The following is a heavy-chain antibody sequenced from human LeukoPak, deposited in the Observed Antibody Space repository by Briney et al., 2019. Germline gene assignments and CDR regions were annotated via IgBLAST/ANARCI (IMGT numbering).Heavy chain of an antibody. Sequence: KPSETLSLTCTVSGGSLNSHYWAWIRQPPGKGLEWIGYIYYNGNTNYNPSLKSRVTISVDTSKNQFSLRLFSVTAADTAVYYCARQTGRFDPWGQGTLVTVSS. CDR2: IYYNGNT. V-gene: IGHV4-59*11. J-gene: IGHJ5*02. CDR1: GGSLNSHY. CDR3: ARQTGRFDP.